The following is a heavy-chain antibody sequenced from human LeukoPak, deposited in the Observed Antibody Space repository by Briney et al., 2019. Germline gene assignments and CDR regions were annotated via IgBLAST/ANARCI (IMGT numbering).Heavy chain of an antibody. CDR1: GFSFSTFW. Sequence: GGSLRLSCTASGFSFSTFWMNWVRQAPGKGLEWVANIQHDGSVEYYVDSVKGRFTISRDNAMQSLYLQMNSLRAEDTAVYYCAGGVSYWGRGTLVTVSS. V-gene: IGHV3-7*04. CDR2: IQHDGSVE. J-gene: IGHJ4*02. CDR3: AGGVSY.